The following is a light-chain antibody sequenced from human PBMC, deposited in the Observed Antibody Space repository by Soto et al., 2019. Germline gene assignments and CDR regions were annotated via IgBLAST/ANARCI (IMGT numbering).Light chain of an antibody. J-gene: IGKJ1*01. CDR2: GAS. V-gene: IGKV3-20*01. CDR3: QQYGSSPWT. Sequence: EIVLTQSPGTLYLSPGERATLSCRASQSVSSSYLAWYQQKPGQAPRPLIYGASSRAIGIPDRFSGSGSGTDFALTISRQEPEDCAVYYCQQYGSSPWTFGQGTKGEIK. CDR1: QSVSSSY.